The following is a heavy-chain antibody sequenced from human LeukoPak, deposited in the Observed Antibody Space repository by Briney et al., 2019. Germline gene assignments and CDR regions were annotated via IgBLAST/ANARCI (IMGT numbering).Heavy chain of an antibody. D-gene: IGHD2-21*02. CDR1: GFTFDDYG. CDR2: INWNGGST. Sequence: GGSLRLSCAASGFTFDDYGMSWVRQAPGKGLEWVSGINWNGGSTGYADSVKGRFTISRDNAKNSLYLQMNSLRAEDTALYYCARDLFRTKTVVVTAMFNSAFDIWGQGTMVTVSS. J-gene: IGHJ3*02. CDR3: ARDLFRTKTVVVTAMFNSAFDI. V-gene: IGHV3-20*04.